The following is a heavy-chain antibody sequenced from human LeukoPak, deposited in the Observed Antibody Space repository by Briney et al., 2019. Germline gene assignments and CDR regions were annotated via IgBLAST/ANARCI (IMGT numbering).Heavy chain of an antibody. Sequence: SETLSLTCTVSGGSISNYYWSWIRQPPGKEVEGSGYIYYSGSTNYNPSLKRRVTISVETSKKQFSLKLSSVTAADTAVYYCASHVSYAFDIWGQGTMVTVSS. J-gene: IGHJ3*02. CDR3: ASHVSYAFDI. CDR2: IYYSGST. CDR1: GGSISNYY. V-gene: IGHV4-59*01.